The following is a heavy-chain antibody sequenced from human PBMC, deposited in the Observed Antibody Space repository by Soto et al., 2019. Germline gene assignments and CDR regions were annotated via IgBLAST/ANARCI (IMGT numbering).Heavy chain of an antibody. J-gene: IGHJ4*02. CDR1: GGSFSGYY. D-gene: IGHD2-15*01. V-gene: IGHV4-34*01. Sequence: SETLSLTCAVYGGSFSGYYWSWIRQPPGKGLEWIGEINHSGSTNYNPSLKSRVTISVDTSKNQFSLKLSSVTAADTAVYYCERGGLSGAYCSGGSCYFVFDYWGQGTLVTVSS. CDR3: ERGGLSGAYCSGGSCYFVFDY. CDR2: INHSGST.